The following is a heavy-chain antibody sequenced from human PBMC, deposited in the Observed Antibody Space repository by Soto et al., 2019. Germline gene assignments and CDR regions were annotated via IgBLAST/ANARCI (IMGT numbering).Heavy chain of an antibody. D-gene: IGHD1-1*01. Sequence: QVQLVESGGGVVQPGTSLRLSCAASGFTFSTYGMHWVRQTPGKGLEWVALILYDGSNKYYADSVKGRFTISRDNSTNTLYLQVSSLRAEDTAVYYCAKSRDAYNFYFYYGMDVWGQGTSVTVSS. CDR3: AKSRDAYNFYFYYGMDV. CDR1: GFTFSTYG. V-gene: IGHV3-30*18. J-gene: IGHJ6*02. CDR2: ILYDGSNK.